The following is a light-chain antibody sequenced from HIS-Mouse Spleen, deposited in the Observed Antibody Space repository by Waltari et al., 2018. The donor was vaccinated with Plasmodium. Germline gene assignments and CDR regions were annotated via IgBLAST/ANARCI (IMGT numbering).Light chain of an antibody. Sequence: DIQMTQSPSTLSASVGDRVTITCRAKQSISSWLAWYQQKPGKAPKLLIYKASSLESGVPSRCSGSGSGTEFTLTISSLQPDDFATYYCQQYNSYQFGQGTKVEIK. CDR3: QQYNSYQ. CDR2: KAS. V-gene: IGKV1-5*03. J-gene: IGKJ1*01. CDR1: QSISSW.